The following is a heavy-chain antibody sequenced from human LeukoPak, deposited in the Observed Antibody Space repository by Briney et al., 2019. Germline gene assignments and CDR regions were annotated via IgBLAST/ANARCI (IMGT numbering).Heavy chain of an antibody. V-gene: IGHV1-8*03. CDR2: MNPNSGNT. CDR1: GYTFTIYD. CDR3: ARGLRIVLGYCSGGSCYRPGWFDP. J-gene: IGHJ5*02. D-gene: IGHD2-15*01. Sequence: ASVTVSCKASGYTFTIYDINWVRQATGQGLEWMGWMNPNSGNTGYAQKFQGRVTITRNTSISTAYMELSSLRSEDTAVYYCARGLRIVLGYCSGGSCYRPGWFDPWGQGTLVTVSS.